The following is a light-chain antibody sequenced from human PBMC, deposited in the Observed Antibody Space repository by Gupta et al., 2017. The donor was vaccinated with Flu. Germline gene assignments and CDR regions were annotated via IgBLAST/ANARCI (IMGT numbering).Light chain of an antibody. V-gene: IGLV2-11*01. CDR3: STYEGSHTFWV. Sequence: QSAVTQPRSVSGSPGQSVTISCTGSISDVGGYNYVSWYQQYPGKAPKLLIPEVTKRPSGVPDRFSGSKSGNTASLTISGLQADDEADYYCSTYEGSHTFWVFGGGTKVTVL. CDR1: ISDVGGYNY. J-gene: IGLJ3*02. CDR2: EVT.